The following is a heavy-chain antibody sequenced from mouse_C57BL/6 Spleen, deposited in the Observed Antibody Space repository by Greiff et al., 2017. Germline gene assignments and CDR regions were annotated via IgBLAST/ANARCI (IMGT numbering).Heavy chain of an antibody. CDR3: SRHYYGPYYFDY. D-gene: IGHD1-1*01. Sequence: VQLQQPGAELVMPGASVKLSCKASAYTFTSYWMHWVKQRPGQGLEWIGEIDPSDSYTNYNQKFKGKSTLTVDKSSSTAYMQLSSLTSEDSAVYYCSRHYYGPYYFDYWGQGTTLTVSS. CDR2: IDPSDSYT. J-gene: IGHJ2*01. CDR1: AYTFTSYW. V-gene: IGHV1-69*01.